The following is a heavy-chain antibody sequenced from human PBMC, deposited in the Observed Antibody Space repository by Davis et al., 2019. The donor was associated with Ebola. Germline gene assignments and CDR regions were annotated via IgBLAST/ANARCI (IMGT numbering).Heavy chain of an antibody. Sequence: PSETLSLTCTVSSDSISNYYWTWIRLPPGRGLEWVGYISYSGSTNYNPSLKSRVTISIDTSKSQFSLKLNSVTAADTAVYYCARGRGAVAGYFDYWGQGTLVTVS. CDR2: ISYSGST. CDR3: ARGRGAVAGYFDY. J-gene: IGHJ4*02. V-gene: IGHV4-59*13. D-gene: IGHD6-19*01. CDR1: SDSISNYY.